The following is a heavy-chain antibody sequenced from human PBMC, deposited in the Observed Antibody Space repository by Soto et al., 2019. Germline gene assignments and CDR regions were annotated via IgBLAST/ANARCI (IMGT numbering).Heavy chain of an antibody. CDR3: AMSNGRDFYYYYYGMDV. CDR1: GGTFSSYA. V-gene: IGHV1-69*01. Sequence: QVQLVQSGAEVKKPGSSVKVSCKASGGTFSSYAIRWVRQAPGQGLEWMGGIIPIFGTANYAQKFQGRVTITADESTSTAYMELSSLRSEDTAVYYCAMSNGRDFYYYYYGMDVWGQGTTVTVSS. D-gene: IGHD1-26*01. J-gene: IGHJ6*02. CDR2: IIPIFGTA.